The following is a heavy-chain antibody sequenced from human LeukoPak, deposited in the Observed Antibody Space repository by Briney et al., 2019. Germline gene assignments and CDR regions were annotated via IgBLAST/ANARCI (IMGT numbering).Heavy chain of an antibody. J-gene: IGHJ4*02. V-gene: IGHV1-2*02. D-gene: IGHD3-10*01. CDR2: INPNSGGT. Sequence: APVKVSCKASGYTFTGYYMHWVRQAPGQGLEWMGWINPNSGGTNYAQKFQGRVTMTRDTSISTAYMELSRLRSDDTAVYYCARSVLWFGELGPFDYWGQGTLVTVSS. CDR1: GYTFTGYY. CDR3: ARSVLWFGELGPFDY.